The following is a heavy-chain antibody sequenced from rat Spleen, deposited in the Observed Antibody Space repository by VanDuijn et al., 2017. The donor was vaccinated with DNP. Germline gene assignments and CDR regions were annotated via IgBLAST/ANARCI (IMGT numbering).Heavy chain of an antibody. Sequence: EVHLVVSGGGLVQPGRSLKLSCAVSGLTFSDYYMAWVRQAPTKGLEWVASVSYDGFSTYYRDSVKDRFTISRDDSRSMVYLQMDNLKTEDTAMYYCTAQYYGSPLGYWGQGVMVTVSS. D-gene: IGHD1-6*01. V-gene: IGHV5-20*01. CDR3: TAQYYGSPLGY. CDR2: VSYDGFST. J-gene: IGHJ2*01. CDR1: GLTFSDYY.